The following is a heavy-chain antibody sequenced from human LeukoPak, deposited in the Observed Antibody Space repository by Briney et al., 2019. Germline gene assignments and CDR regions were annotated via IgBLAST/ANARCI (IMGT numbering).Heavy chain of an antibody. Sequence: SETLSLTCTVSGGSISSYYWSWIWQPPGKGLEWIGYIYYSGSTNYNPSLKSRVTISVDTSKNQFSLKLSSVTAADTAVYYCARVLGRDYMDVWGKGTTVTVSS. V-gene: IGHV4-59*01. CDR2: IYYSGST. J-gene: IGHJ6*03. CDR3: ARVLGRDYMDV. CDR1: GGSISSYY.